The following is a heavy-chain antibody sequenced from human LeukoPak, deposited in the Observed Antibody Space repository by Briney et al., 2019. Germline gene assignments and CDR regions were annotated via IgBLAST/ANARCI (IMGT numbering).Heavy chain of an antibody. D-gene: IGHD3-22*01. V-gene: IGHV4-59*08. J-gene: IGHJ4*02. CDR2: IYYSGNT. Sequence: SSETLSLTCTVSGDSISSYYWSWIRQPPGKGLEWIGYIYYSGNTNYNPSLKSRVTISVDMSKNQFYSVTAADTAVYYCARHDGSAYNLDYWGQGTLVTVSS. CDR3: ARHDGSAYNLDY. CDR1: GDSISSYY.